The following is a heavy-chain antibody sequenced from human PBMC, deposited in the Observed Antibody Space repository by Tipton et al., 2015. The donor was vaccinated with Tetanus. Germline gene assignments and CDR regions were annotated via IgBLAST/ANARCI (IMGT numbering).Heavy chain of an antibody. CDR1: GFSFGDHW. V-gene: IGHV3-7*01. J-gene: IGHJ4*02. CDR3: AREKRFNLYYVDS. CDR2: IKQDGSVQ. Sequence: GSLRLSCAASGFSFGDHWMSWVRQVPGQGLEWVANIKQDGSVQHYADSVKGRFSISRDNLKNSLFLQMDSLRAEDTAVYYCAREKRFNLYYVDSWGQGTLVTVSS. D-gene: IGHD3-16*01.